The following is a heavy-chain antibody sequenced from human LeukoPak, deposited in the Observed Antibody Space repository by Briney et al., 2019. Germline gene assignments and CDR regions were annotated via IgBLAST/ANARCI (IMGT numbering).Heavy chain of an antibody. V-gene: IGHV3-21*01. Sequence: GGSLRLSCAASGFTFSSYSMNWVRQAPGKGLEWVSYISSSSSYIYYADSVKGRFTISRDNAKNSLYLQMNSLRAEDTAVYYCASLSYQLLFETPNFDYWGQGTLVTVSS. J-gene: IGHJ4*02. CDR3: ASLSYQLLFETPNFDY. CDR2: ISSSSSYI. D-gene: IGHD2-2*01. CDR1: GFTFSSYS.